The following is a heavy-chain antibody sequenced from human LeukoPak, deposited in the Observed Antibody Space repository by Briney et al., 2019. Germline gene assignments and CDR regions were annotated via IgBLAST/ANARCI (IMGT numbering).Heavy chain of an antibody. J-gene: IGHJ4*02. V-gene: IGHV1-2*02. D-gene: IGHD6-19*01. CDR1: GYTFIGYY. CDR2: INPNSGGA. CDR3: ARDFSQSSNYLYY. Sequence: ASVKVSCKASGYTFIGYYMQWVRQAPGQGLEWMGWINPNSGGANYAQKFQGRVTMTRDTSVSAAYMELSRLRSDDTAVYYCARDFSQSSNYLYYWGQGTLVTVSS.